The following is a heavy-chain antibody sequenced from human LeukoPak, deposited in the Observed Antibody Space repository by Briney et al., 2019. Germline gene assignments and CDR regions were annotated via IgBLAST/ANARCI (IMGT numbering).Heavy chain of an antibody. CDR1: GGSISSYY. D-gene: IGHD4-11*01. CDR2: IYYSGST. Sequence: SETLSLTCTVSGGSISSYYWSWIRQPPGKGLEWIGYIYYSGSTNYNPSLKSRVTISVDTSKNQFSLKLSSVTAADTAVYYCASDYSEGYFDYWGQGTRVTVSS. V-gene: IGHV4-59*08. J-gene: IGHJ4*02. CDR3: ASDYSEGYFDY.